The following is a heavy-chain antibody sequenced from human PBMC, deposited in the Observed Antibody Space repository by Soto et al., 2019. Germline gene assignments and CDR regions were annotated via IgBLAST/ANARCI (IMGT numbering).Heavy chain of an antibody. Sequence: EVQLVETGGSLIQPGGSLRLSCAVSGFTVRSNYMSWVRQAPAKGLEWVSIIYSSGNTDYADSVKGRFTMSRDTSNNTVFLQMSSLRAEDTAVYYCARVSSPFGYWGQGTLVTVSS. CDR1: GFTVRSNY. D-gene: IGHD3-16*01. V-gene: IGHV3-53*02. CDR2: IYSSGNT. J-gene: IGHJ4*02. CDR3: ARVSSPFGY.